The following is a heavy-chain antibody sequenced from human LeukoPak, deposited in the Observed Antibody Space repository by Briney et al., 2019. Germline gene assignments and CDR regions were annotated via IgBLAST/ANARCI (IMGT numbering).Heavy chain of an antibody. CDR1: GGSISSYY. J-gene: IGHJ4*02. CDR3: AMVGVYDSR. Sequence: PSETLSLTCTVSGGSISSYYWSWIRQPPGKGLEWIGYISYSGNTHYNPSLKSRVTISVDTSKNQFSLKLSSVTAADTAVYYCAMVGVYDSRWGQGTLVTVSS. D-gene: IGHD3-22*01. CDR2: ISYSGNT. V-gene: IGHV4-59*01.